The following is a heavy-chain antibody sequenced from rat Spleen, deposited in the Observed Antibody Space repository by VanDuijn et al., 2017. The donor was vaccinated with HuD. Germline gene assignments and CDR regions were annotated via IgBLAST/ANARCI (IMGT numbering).Heavy chain of an antibody. CDR2: ILYEGSRT. D-gene: IGHD1-10*01. Sequence: EVQLVESGGGLVQPGRSLKLSCAASGFTFSSFPMAWVRQGTTKGPEWVATILYEGSRTYYRDSVKGRFTISRDNAKSTLYLQMDSLRSEDTATYYCASMGGNKYYFDDWGQGVMVTVSS. CDR3: ASMGGNKYYFDD. CDR1: GFTFSSFP. V-gene: IGHV5S10*01. J-gene: IGHJ2*01.